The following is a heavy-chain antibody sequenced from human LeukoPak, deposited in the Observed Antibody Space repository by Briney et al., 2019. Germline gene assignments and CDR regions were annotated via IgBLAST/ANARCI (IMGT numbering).Heavy chain of an antibody. CDR3: AGSRGIVGAVYDY. CDR2: ISYDGSNK. CDR1: GFTFSSYA. V-gene: IGHV3-30*01. D-gene: IGHD1-26*01. Sequence: GGSLRLSCAASGFTFSSYAMHWVRQAPGKGLEWVAVISYDGSNKYYADSVKDRFTISRDNSKNTLYLQMNSLRAEDTAVYYCAGSRGIVGAVYDYWGQGTQVTVSS. J-gene: IGHJ4*02.